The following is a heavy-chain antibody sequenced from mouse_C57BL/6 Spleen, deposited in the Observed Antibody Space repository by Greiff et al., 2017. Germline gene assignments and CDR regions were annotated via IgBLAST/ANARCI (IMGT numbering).Heavy chain of an antibody. D-gene: IGHD1-1*02. Sequence: VQLQQSGPELVKPGASVKMSCKASGYTFTDYNMHWVKQRHGKSLEWIGYINPNNGGTSYNQKFKGKATMTVNKSSSTAYMELRSLTSEDSAVYYCARGGNYLDYWGQGTTLTVST. CDR2: INPNNGGT. V-gene: IGHV1-22*01. CDR3: ARGGNYLDY. J-gene: IGHJ2*01. CDR1: GYTFTDYN.